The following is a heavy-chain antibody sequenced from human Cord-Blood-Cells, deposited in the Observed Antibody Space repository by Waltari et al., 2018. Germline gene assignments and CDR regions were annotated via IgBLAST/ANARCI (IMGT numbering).Heavy chain of an antibody. CDR2: IYYSGST. Sequence: QLQLQESGPGLVKPSETLSLTCTVSGGSISSSSYYWGWIRQHPGKGLEWIGSIYYSGSTYYNPSLKSRVTISVDTSKNQFSLKLSSVTAADTAVYYCARHTGGYDFWSGYYAFDIWGQGTMVTVSS. CDR1: GGSISSSSYY. D-gene: IGHD3-3*01. V-gene: IGHV4-39*01. J-gene: IGHJ3*02. CDR3: ARHTGGYDFWSGYYAFDI.